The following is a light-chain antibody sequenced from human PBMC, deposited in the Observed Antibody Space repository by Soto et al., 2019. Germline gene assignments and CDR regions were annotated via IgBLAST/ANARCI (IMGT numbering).Light chain of an antibody. CDR3: QQYGSAPLT. J-gene: IGKJ4*01. CDR1: QSVSSSY. V-gene: IGKV3-20*01. Sequence: EIVLTQSPGTLSLSPGERATLSFMASQSVSSSYLAWYQQKPGQAPRLLIYGASSSATGIPDRFSGSGSGKDFTLTISRLEPEDFAVYYCQQYGSAPLTFGGGTKVEIK. CDR2: GAS.